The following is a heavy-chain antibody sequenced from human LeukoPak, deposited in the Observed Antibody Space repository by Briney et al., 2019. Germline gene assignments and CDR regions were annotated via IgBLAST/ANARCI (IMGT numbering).Heavy chain of an antibody. CDR2: IIPIFGTA. CDR3: ARTLSIAAAGSSHFDY. D-gene: IGHD6-13*01. CDR1: GGTFSSYA. Sequence: ASVKVSCKASGGTFSSYAISWVRQAPGQGLEWMGGIIPIFGTANYAQKFQGRVTITADESTSTAYMELSSLRSEDTAVYYCARTLSIAAAGSSHFDYWGQGTLVTVSS. V-gene: IGHV1-69*13. J-gene: IGHJ4*02.